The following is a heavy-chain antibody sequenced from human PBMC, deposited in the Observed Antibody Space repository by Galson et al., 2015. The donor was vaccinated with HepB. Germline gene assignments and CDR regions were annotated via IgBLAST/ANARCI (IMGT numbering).Heavy chain of an antibody. D-gene: IGHD6-6*01. Sequence: SVKASCKASGYNFTDNGISWVRQAPGQGLEWLGWISANSGNTNFAQRLQGRVTMTRDTSTSTAYMELRRLRSDDTAVYYCARDRSHSLDFWGQGTLVTVSS. V-gene: IGHV1-18*04. CDR1: GYNFTDNG. CDR3: ARDRSHSLDF. J-gene: IGHJ4*02. CDR2: ISANSGNT.